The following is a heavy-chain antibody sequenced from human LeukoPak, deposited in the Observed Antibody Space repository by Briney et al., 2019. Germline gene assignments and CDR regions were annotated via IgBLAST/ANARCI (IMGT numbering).Heavy chain of an antibody. CDR3: AKEHSSGYYLDY. CDR1: GFTFDDYA. J-gene: IGHJ4*02. V-gene: IGHV3-43D*03. D-gene: IGHD3-22*01. Sequence: PGGSLILSCAAPGFTFDDYAMHWVRQPPGTGLEWVSLISWDGGSTYYADSVKGRFTISRDNSKNPLYLQMNSLRAEDTALYYCAKEHSSGYYLDYWGQGTLVTVSS. CDR2: ISWDGGST.